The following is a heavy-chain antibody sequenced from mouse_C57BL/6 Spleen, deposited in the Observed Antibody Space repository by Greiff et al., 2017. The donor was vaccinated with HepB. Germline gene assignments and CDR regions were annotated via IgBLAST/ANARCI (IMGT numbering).Heavy chain of an antibody. J-gene: IGHJ4*01. V-gene: IGHV1-81*01. CDR1: GYTFTSYG. D-gene: IGHD1-1*01. Sequence: VQLQQSGAELARPGASVKLSCKASGYTFTSYGISWVKQRTGQGLEWIGEIYPRSGNTYYNEKFKGKATLTADKSSSTAYMEIRSLTSEDSAVYFCARMGSSSMDYWGQGTSVTVSS. CDR3: ARMGSSSMDY. CDR2: IYPRSGNT.